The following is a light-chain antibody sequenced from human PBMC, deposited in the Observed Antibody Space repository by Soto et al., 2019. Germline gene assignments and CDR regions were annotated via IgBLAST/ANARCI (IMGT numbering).Light chain of an antibody. CDR2: DAS. CDR1: QSVSWW. V-gene: IGKV1-5*01. J-gene: IGKJ1*01. Sequence: DIQMTQSPSTLSASVGDRVTITCRASQSVSWWLAWYQQKPGKAPKLLIYDASSLQSGVPSRFSGSGSGTEFTLTISSLQPDDFTTYYCQQYNRFSTFGQGTKVDI. CDR3: QQYNRFST.